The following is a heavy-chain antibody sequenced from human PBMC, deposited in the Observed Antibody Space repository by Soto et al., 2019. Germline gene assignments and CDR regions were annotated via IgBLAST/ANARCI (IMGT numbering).Heavy chain of an antibody. CDR3: TTDGRAMR. CDR1: GFTFSNAW. Sequence: EVQLADSGGGLAEPGGSLRLSCEASGFTFSNAWMNWVRQAPGKGLEWVGRIKSRANGGTTDYAAPVRGRFTISRDDSKNTLYLQMRGLKSEDSAVYYCTTDGRAMRWGQGTLVTVSS. V-gene: IGHV3-15*07. J-gene: IGHJ4*02. CDR2: IKSRANGGTT.